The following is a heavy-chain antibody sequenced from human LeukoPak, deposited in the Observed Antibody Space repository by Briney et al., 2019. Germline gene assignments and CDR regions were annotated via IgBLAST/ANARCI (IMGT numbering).Heavy chain of an antibody. Sequence: ASVKVSCKVSGYTLTELSMHWVRQAPGKGLEWMGGFDPGDGETIYAQKFQGRVTMTEDTSTDTAYMELSSLRSEDTAVYYCATWDYGGNYQPDYWGQGTLVTVSS. CDR2: FDPGDGET. J-gene: IGHJ4*02. CDR1: GYTLTELS. D-gene: IGHD4-23*01. CDR3: ATWDYGGNYQPDY. V-gene: IGHV1-24*01.